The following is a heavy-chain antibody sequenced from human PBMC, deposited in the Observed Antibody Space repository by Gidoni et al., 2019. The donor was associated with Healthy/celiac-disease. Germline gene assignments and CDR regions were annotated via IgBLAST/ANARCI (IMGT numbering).Heavy chain of an antibody. J-gene: IGHJ4*02. CDR2: INAGNGNT. CDR3: ARGGLWLSSYLNY. D-gene: IGHD3-16*02. Sequence: QVQLVQSGAEVKKPGASLQVSCKAHGYTFTSYAMHWVRQAPGQRLEWMGWINAGNGNTKYSQKFQGRVTITRDTSASTAYMELSSLRSEDTAVYYCARGGLWLSSYLNYWGQGTLVTVSS. V-gene: IGHV1-3*01. CDR1: GYTFTSYA.